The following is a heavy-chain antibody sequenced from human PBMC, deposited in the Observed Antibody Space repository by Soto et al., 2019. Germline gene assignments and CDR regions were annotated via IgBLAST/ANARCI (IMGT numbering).Heavy chain of an antibody. D-gene: IGHD3-10*01. CDR2: IYYSGST. CDR1: GGSISSGDYY. Sequence: QVQLQESGPGLVKPSQTLSLTCTVSGGSISSGDYYWSWIRQPPGKGLEWIGYIYYSGSTYYNPSLKSRVTISVDTSKKQFSLKLSSVTAADTAVYYCAREAREWFGGKEYDFDYWGQGTLVTVSS. J-gene: IGHJ4*02. CDR3: AREAREWFGGKEYDFDY. V-gene: IGHV4-30-4*01.